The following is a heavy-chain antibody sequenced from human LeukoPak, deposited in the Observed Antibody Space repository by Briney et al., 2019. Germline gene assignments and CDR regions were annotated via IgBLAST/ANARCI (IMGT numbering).Heavy chain of an antibody. CDR1: GFTFSSYA. V-gene: IGHV3-23*01. D-gene: IGHD2/OR15-2a*01. CDR3: AKDARIYYSNFDF. Sequence: GGSLRLSCAASGFTFSSYAMSWVRQAPGKGLEWVSAISGSGDSTYYADSVRGRFTISRDNSKNTLSLQMNSLGAQDTAVYYCAKDARIYYSNFDFWGQGTLVTVSS. J-gene: IGHJ4*02. CDR2: ISGSGDST.